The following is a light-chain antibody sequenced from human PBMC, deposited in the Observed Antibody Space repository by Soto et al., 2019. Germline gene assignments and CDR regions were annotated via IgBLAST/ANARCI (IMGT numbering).Light chain of an antibody. Sequence: DIKMTQSPSSLSASVEDRVTITCRASHGISTYLAWYQQRPGKVPKLLIYAASTLQSGVPSRFSGSGSGTDFTLTISSLLPEDVAIYYCQNVDSAAFTFGPGTKVDIK. CDR1: HGISTY. V-gene: IGKV1-27*01. J-gene: IGKJ3*01. CDR2: AAS. CDR3: QNVDSAAFT.